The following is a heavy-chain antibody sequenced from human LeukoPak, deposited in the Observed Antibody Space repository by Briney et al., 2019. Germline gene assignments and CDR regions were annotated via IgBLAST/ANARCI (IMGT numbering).Heavy chain of an antibody. CDR2: INHSGST. V-gene: IGHV4-34*01. CDR3: ARPLPYYHDSSGYFDAFDI. Sequence: SETLSLTCAVYGGSFSGYYWSWIRQPPGKGLEWIGEINHSGSTNYNPSLKSRVTIPVDTSKNQFSLKLSSVTAADTAVYYCARPLPYYHDSSGYFDAFDIWGQGTMVTVSS. CDR1: GGSFSGYY. D-gene: IGHD3-22*01. J-gene: IGHJ3*02.